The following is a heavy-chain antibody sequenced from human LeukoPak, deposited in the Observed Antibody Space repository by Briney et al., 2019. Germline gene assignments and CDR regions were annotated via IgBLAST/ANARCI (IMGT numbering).Heavy chain of an antibody. CDR2: IYHSGST. CDR3: ARVVRPLGNDAFDI. V-gene: IGHV4-30-2*01. CDR1: GGSISSGGYS. J-gene: IGHJ3*02. D-gene: IGHD2-15*01. Sequence: TSETLSLTCTVSGGSISSGGYSWSWLRQPPGQGLEWIGYIYHSGSTYYNPSLKSRVTISVDRSKNQLSLKLSSVTAADTAVYYCARVVRPLGNDAFDIWGQGTMVTVSS.